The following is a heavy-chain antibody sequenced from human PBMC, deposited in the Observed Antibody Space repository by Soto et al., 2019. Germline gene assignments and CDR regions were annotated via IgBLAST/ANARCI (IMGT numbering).Heavy chain of an antibody. J-gene: IGHJ3*02. CDR1: GFTFTSYA. D-gene: IGHD6-19*01. V-gene: IGHV3-23*01. Sequence: GGSPRLSCAASGFTFTSYAMSWVRQAPGKGLEWVSAISGSGDNTFYADSVKGRSTISRDNSKNTLYMQMNSLRDEDTAVYYCTERGAESNGWGAFDIWGQGTVVTVSS. CDR3: TERGAESNGWGAFDI. CDR2: ISGSGDNT.